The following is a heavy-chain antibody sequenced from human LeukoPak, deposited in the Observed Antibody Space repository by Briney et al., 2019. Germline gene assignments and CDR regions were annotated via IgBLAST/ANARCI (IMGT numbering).Heavy chain of an antibody. CDR3: ARTRGPAEAARPFDY. CDR2: INPSGGST. J-gene: IGHJ4*02. Sequence: ASVKVSCKASGYTFTSYYMHWVRQAPGQGLEWMGIINPSGGSTSYAQKFQGRVTMTRDMSTSTVYMELSSLRSEDTAVYYCARTRGPAEAARPFDYWGQGTLVTVSS. V-gene: IGHV1-46*01. CDR1: GYTFTSYY. D-gene: IGHD6-6*01.